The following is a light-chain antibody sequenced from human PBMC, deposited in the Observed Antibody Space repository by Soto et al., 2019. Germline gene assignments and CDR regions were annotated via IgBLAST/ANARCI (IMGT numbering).Light chain of an antibody. V-gene: IGLV2-14*01. CDR1: STDVGGYNY. CDR3: CSYAGTSHV. J-gene: IGLJ1*01. Sequence: QSALAQPSSVSGSPGQSITISCTGTSTDVGGYNYVSWYQHHPGKGPKLLIYEVNNRPSGVSDRFSGSKSGNKASLTISGLQAEDEADYYCCSYAGTSHVFGTGTKVTVL. CDR2: EVN.